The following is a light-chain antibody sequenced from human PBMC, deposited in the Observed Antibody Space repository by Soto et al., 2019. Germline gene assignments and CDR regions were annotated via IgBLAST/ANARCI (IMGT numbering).Light chain of an antibody. CDR1: QCVSNNY. J-gene: IGKJ1*01. CDR2: AAY. Sequence: EIVLTQSPGTLSLSPGERATLSCRASQCVSNNYLDWYQQKPGQAPRLLIYAAYNKSTGIPDSVSGSGSGTYFALIISRVEPEDFAIYFCPQYGSSPGKFGQGTTVDSK. V-gene: IGKV3-20*01. CDR3: PQYGSSPGK.